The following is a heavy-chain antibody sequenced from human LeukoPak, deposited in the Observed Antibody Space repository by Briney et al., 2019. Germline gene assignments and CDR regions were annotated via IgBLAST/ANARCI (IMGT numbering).Heavy chain of an antibody. D-gene: IGHD3-22*01. Sequence: SETLSLTCTVSGGSISSGDYYWSWIRQPPGKGLEWIGYIYYSGSTNYNPSLKSRVTISVDTSKNQFSLKLSSVTAADTAVYYCARGGDYYDIDYWGQGTLVTVSS. CDR1: GGSISSGDYY. J-gene: IGHJ4*02. V-gene: IGHV4-61*08. CDR2: IYYSGST. CDR3: ARGGDYYDIDY.